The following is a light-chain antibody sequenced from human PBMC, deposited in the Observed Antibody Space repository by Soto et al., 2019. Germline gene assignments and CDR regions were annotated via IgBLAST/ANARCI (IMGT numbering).Light chain of an antibody. J-gene: IGLJ1*01. CDR1: NSDVGGYNF. V-gene: IGLV2-8*01. Sequence: QSALTQPPSASGSHGQSVTISCTGTNSDVGGYNFVSWYQQHPGTAPKLIIYEVTKRPSGVPDRFSGSKSGSTASLTVSGLQAEDEADYYCSSYAGSNNRFVFGTGTKLTVL. CDR2: EVT. CDR3: SSYAGSNNRFV.